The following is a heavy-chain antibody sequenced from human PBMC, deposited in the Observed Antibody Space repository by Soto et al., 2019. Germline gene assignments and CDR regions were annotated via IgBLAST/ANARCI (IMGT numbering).Heavy chain of an antibody. V-gene: IGHV4-61*01. CDR1: GGSVSSGSYY. J-gene: IGHJ6*02. Sequence: SETLSLTCTVSGGSVSSGSYYWSWIRQPPGKGLEWIGYIYYSGSTNYNPSLKSRVTVSVDTSKNQFSLKLSSVTAADTAVYYCARGGPRDWTSGYYYGMDVWGQGTTVTVSS. D-gene: IGHD1-1*01. CDR2: IYYSGST. CDR3: ARGGPRDWTSGYYYGMDV.